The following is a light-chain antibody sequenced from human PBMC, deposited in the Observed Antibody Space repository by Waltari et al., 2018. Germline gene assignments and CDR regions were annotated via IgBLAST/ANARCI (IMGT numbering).Light chain of an antibody. CDR3: QHLDTYPIT. CDR1: QGIGSY. Sequence: DIQLTQSPSFLSASVGDRVTITCRASQGIGSYLAWYQQKPGKAPNLLIYAASTLQRGVPSRFSGSGSGTEFTLTISSLQPEDFATYYCQHLDTYPITFGQGTRLEIK. CDR2: AAS. V-gene: IGKV1-9*01. J-gene: IGKJ5*01.